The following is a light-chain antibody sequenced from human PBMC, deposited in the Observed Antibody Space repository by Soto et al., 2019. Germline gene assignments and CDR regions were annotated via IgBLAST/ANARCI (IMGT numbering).Light chain of an antibody. CDR3: SSWDDGLDGPV. CDR2: SIN. J-gene: IGLJ3*02. Sequence: QSVLTQPPSASATPGQTVTISCSGRYSNIGSNFVSWYQRLPGTAPKLLIYSINQRPSGVPGRFSGSKSGTSASLTISGRESEDEADEFCSSWDDGLDGPVFGGGTKLTVL. CDR1: YSNIGSNF. V-gene: IGLV1-44*01.